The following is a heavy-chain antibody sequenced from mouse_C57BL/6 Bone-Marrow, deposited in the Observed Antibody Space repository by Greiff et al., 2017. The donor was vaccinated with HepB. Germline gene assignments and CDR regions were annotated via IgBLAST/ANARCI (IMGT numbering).Heavy chain of an antibody. CDR2: ISAGGSYT. D-gene: IGHD2-2*01. J-gene: IGHJ1*03. CDR1: GFTFSSYA. V-gene: IGHV5-4*01. CDR3: ARDRYYGYDGYWYFDV. Sequence: EVQRVESGGGLVKPGGSLKLSCAASGFTFSSYAMSWVRQTPEKRLEWVATISAGGSYTYYPDNVKGRFTISRDNAKNNLYLQMSHLKSEDTAMYYCARDRYYGYDGYWYFDVWGTGTTVTVSS.